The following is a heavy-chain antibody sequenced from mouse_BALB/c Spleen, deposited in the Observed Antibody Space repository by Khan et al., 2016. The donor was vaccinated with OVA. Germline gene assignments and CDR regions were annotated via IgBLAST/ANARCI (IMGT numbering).Heavy chain of an antibody. CDR2: INPSSGYS. CDR3: ARRSFYGNLWYFDV. CDR1: GYTFSVYW. J-gene: IGHJ1*01. V-gene: IGHV1-7*01. Sequence: QVQLQQSGAELAKPGASVKMSCKASGYTFSVYWIYWLKQRPGQGLEWIGYINPSSGYSDYNQRFKDKATLTADTSSTTAYMQLSSLTSEDSAVYYCARRSFYGNLWYFDVWGAGTTVTVS. D-gene: IGHD2-1*01.